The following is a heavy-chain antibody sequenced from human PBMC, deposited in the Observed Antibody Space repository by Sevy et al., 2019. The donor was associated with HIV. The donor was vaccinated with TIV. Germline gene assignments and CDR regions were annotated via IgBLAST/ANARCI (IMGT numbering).Heavy chain of an antibody. D-gene: IGHD1-26*01. V-gene: IGHV4-59*08. CDR3: AGENAWGRGYS. CDR1: GGSITSLY. CDR2: IYYNGNI. J-gene: IGHJ4*02. Sequence: SETLSLTCTVSGGSITSLYWNWIRQPPGKGLEWIANIYYNGNINYNPSLKSRVTLSLGTSKNQSSLRLSSVTAADTAMYYCAGENAWGRGYSWGQGTLVTVSS.